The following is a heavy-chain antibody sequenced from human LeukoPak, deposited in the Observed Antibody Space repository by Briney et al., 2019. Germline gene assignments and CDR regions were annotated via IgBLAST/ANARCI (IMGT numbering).Heavy chain of an antibody. J-gene: IGHJ1*01. CDR3: AKEGGVTFWGEEGSKN. D-gene: IGHD3-16*01. Sequence: AGGSLRLSCAASGFTFSTYGMHWVRQAPGKGLEWVAFIRYDGNNEYCADSVKGRFTISRDNSKNTLYLQMNSLRAEDTAVYHWAKEGGVTFWGEEGSKNWGQGPLVTVSS. CDR1: GFTFSTYG. CDR2: IRYDGNNE. V-gene: IGHV3-30*02.